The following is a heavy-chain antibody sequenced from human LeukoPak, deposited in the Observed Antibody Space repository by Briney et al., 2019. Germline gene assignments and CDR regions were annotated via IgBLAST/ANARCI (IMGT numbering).Heavy chain of an antibody. CDR2: IYTSGST. J-gene: IGHJ4*02. D-gene: IGHD1-26*01. Sequence: PSETLSLTCTVSGRSITTGNYIWSWLRQPAGKGLEWIGRIYTSGSTNYNPSLKRRVTISVDASKNQFSLKLSSVTAADTAVYYCARNGLISDWEFDYWGQGTLVTVSS. CDR3: ARNGLISDWEFDY. V-gene: IGHV4-61*02. CDR1: GRSITTGNYI.